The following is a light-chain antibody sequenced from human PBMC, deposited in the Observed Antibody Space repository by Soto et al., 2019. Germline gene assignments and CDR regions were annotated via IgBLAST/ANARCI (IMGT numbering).Light chain of an antibody. CDR3: QQYGSSPGFT. V-gene: IGKV3-20*01. Sequence: EIVLTQSPGTLSLSPGERATLSCRASQSVSSSYLAWYQQKPGQAPRLLIYGASSRATGIPDRFGGSGSGTDVTLTISRLEPEDFAVYYCQQYGSSPGFTFGPGTKVDIK. J-gene: IGKJ3*01. CDR2: GAS. CDR1: QSVSSSY.